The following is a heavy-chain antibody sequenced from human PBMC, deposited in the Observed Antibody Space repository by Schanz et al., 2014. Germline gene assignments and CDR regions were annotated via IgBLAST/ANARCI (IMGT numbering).Heavy chain of an antibody. J-gene: IGHJ3*02. V-gene: IGHV3-66*01. Sequence: EVQLVESGGGLVQPGGSLRLSCEASRLSVSDFLSWVRQAPGKGLEWVSVIDSGGRTYYADSVKGRFSISRDNSKRSLFLQMNSLIAEDTAVYYCAKCIGWYGRCAFDIWGQGTMVTVSS. CDR3: AKCIGWYGRCAFDI. CDR2: IDSGGRT. D-gene: IGHD6-19*01. CDR1: RLSVSDF.